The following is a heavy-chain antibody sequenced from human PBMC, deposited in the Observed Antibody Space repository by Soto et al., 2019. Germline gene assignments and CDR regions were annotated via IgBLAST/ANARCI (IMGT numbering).Heavy chain of an antibody. Sequence: EVQLLESGGGLVQPGGSLRLSCAASGFTFSSYAMSWVRQAPGKGLEWVSAISGSGDSTYYADSVKGRFTISRDNAKNPLYLQMNSLRAEDTALYYCAKAFSAVRPSYDYYYMDVWGKGTTVTVSS. J-gene: IGHJ6*03. CDR2: ISGSGDST. D-gene: IGHD3-10*01. CDR3: AKAFSAVRPSYDYYYMDV. V-gene: IGHV3-23*01. CDR1: GFTFSSYA.